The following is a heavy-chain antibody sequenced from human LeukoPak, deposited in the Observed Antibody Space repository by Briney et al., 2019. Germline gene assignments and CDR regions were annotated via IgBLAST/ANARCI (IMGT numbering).Heavy chain of an antibody. CDR1: GGSISSGGYY. CDR2: IYYSGST. Sequence: PSETLSLTCTVSGGSISSGGYYWSWIRQHPGKGLEWIGYIYYSGSTYYNPSLKSRVTISVDTSKNQFSLKLSSVTAADTAVYYCARVRVVPAAIVRGPYFDYWGQGTLVTVSS. CDR3: ARVRVVPAAIVRGPYFDY. V-gene: IGHV4-31*03. D-gene: IGHD2-2*01. J-gene: IGHJ4*02.